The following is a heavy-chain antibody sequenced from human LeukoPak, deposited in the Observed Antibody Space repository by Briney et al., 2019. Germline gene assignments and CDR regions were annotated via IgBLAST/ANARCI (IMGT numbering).Heavy chain of an antibody. CDR3: AKESGSYFDY. Sequence: GGCLRLSCAASGFTFSSYGMHWVRQAPGKGLEWVAVISYDGSNKYYADSVKGRFTISRDNSKNTLYLQMNSLRAEDTAVYYCAKESGSYFDYWGQGTLVTVSS. CDR2: ISYDGSNK. D-gene: IGHD3-10*01. V-gene: IGHV3-30*18. CDR1: GFTFSSYG. J-gene: IGHJ4*02.